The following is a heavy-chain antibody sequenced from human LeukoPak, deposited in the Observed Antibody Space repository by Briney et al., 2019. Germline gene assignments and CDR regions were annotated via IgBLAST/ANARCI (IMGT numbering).Heavy chain of an antibody. J-gene: IGHJ5*02. CDR1: GGSISSSTYY. D-gene: IGHD4-11*01. CDR2: IYYSGST. Sequence: SETLSLTCNVSGGSISSSTYYWSWIRQPPGVGLEWIGSIYYSGSTLYNASLKSRVTISVDTSKNHFSLKLSSVTAADTAVYYCARHFHYSNNWFDPWGQGTLVTVSS. CDR3: ARHFHYSNNWFDP. V-gene: IGHV4-39*01.